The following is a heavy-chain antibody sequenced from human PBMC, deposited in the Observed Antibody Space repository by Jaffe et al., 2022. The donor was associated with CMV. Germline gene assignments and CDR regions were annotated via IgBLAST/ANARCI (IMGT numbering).Heavy chain of an antibody. D-gene: IGHD4-17*01. V-gene: IGHV4-4*07. CDR3: ARPATADYLWYFDL. CDR2: IYITGST. J-gene: IGHJ2*01. CDR1: GGSISSYY. Sequence: QVQLQESGPGLVKPSETLSLTCTVSGGSISSYYWSWFRQPAGKGLEWIGRIYITGSTNYNPSLKSRVTMSVDTSKNQFSLKLSSVTAADTAVYYCARPATADYLWYFDLWGRGTLVTVSS.